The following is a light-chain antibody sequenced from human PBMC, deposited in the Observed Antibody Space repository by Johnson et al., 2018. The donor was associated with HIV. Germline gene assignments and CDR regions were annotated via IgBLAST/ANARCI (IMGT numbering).Light chain of an antibody. CDR1: SSNIGRNY. Sequence: HSVLTQPPSVSAAPGQMVTISCSGSSSNIGRNYVSWYQQLPGTAPKLLIYQNTWRPSWIPDRFSGSTSGASATLALTGLQTGDEADYYCGTWDSSLKAEVFGTGTKVPVL. CDR3: GTWDSSLKAEV. CDR2: QNT. V-gene: IGLV1-51*02. J-gene: IGLJ1*01.